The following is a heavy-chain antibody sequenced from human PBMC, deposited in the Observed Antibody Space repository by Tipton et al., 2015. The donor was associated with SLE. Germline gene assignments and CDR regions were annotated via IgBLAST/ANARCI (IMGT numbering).Heavy chain of an antibody. J-gene: IGHJ4*02. CDR1: GGSISSSY. V-gene: IGHV4-59*01. Sequence: TLSLTCNVSGGSISSSYWNWIRQPPGKGLEWIAYIHYSGSTNYNPSLKSRVTILLDTSKNQFSLRLNSVTAADTAMYYCAKWGSGSRYFDYWGQGTLVTVSS. CDR2: IHYSGST. CDR3: AKWGSGSRYFDY. D-gene: IGHD3-10*01.